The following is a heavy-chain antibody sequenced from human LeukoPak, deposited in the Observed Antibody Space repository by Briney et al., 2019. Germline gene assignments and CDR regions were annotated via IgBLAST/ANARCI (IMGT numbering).Heavy chain of an antibody. J-gene: IGHJ4*02. CDR1: GFTLSSYV. D-gene: IGHD3-3*01. Sequence: GGSLSLSCAASGFTLSSYVMSWVGQAAGQGLEWVSAMSGSGGSTYYADSVKGRFTISRDNSKNTLYLQMNSLRAEDTAVYYCASKPRITIFGVVIGDYWGQGTLVTVSS. CDR2: MSGSGGST. CDR3: ASKPRITIFGVVIGDY. V-gene: IGHV3-23*01.